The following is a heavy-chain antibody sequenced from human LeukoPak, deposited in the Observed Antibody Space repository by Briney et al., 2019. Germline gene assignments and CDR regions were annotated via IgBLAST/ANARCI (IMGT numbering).Heavy chain of an antibody. Sequence: GGSLRLSCAASGFTFSSYSMNWVRQAPGKGLEWVSSISASGSYIYYADSLKGRFTMSRDNTKNSLYLQMNSLRAEDTAVYYCARDSPGTTASDYWGQGTLVTVSS. CDR1: GFTFSSYS. V-gene: IGHV3-21*01. CDR2: ISASGSYI. J-gene: IGHJ4*02. D-gene: IGHD1-1*01. CDR3: ARDSPGTTASDY.